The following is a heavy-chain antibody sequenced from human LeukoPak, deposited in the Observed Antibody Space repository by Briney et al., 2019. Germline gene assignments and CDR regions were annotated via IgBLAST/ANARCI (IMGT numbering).Heavy chain of an antibody. Sequence: GASVKVSCKASGGTFSSYAISWVRQAPGQGLEWMGRIIPILGIANYAQKFQGRVTITADKSTSTAYMELSSLRSEDTAVYYCARESIAAAATDYGGQGTLVTVSS. J-gene: IGHJ4*02. CDR3: ARESIAAAATDY. CDR2: IIPILGIA. D-gene: IGHD6-13*01. CDR1: GGTFSSYA. V-gene: IGHV1-69*04.